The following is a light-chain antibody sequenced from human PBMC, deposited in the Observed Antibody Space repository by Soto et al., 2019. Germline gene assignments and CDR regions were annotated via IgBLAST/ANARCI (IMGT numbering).Light chain of an antibody. CDR1: SSNIGSNY. Sequence: QSGLTQPPPASRTPGQRVTISCSGSSSNIGSNYVYWYQELPGTAPKLLMYRNNQRPSGVPDRFSGSKSGTSASLAISGLRSDDEADYYCAAWDDSLSGQVFGTGTQLTVL. CDR3: AAWDDSLSGQV. CDR2: RNN. V-gene: IGLV1-47*01. J-gene: IGLJ1*01.